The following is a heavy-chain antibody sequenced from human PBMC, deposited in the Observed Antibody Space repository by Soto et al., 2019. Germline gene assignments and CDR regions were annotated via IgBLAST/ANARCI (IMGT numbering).Heavy chain of an antibody. CDR2: MYKTGST. CDR1: GGSISGYY. V-gene: IGHV4-59*01. J-gene: IGHJ6*02. Sequence: SEALSLTCTVSGGSISGYYWSWIRQPPGKGLEWIGYMYKTGSTVYNPSFKSRVTISVDTSKNQFSLKLNSVTAADTAVYYCARDLWGYCGTDCYPLDVWGQGTTVTVS. D-gene: IGHD2-21*02. CDR3: ARDLWGYCGTDCYPLDV.